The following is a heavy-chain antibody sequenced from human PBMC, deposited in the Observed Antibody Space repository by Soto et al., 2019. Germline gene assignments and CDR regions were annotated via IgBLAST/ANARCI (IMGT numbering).Heavy chain of an antibody. CDR1: GFTFSSYG. Sequence: GGSLRLSCAASGFTFSSYGMHWVRQAPGKGLEWVAVIWYDGSNKYYADSVKGRFTISRDNSKSTLFLQMNSLRAEDTAVYYCAKDRNYYFDGSGYQYWGQGTQVTVSS. D-gene: IGHD3-22*01. CDR3: AKDRNYYFDGSGYQY. CDR2: IWYDGSNK. V-gene: IGHV3-33*06. J-gene: IGHJ4*02.